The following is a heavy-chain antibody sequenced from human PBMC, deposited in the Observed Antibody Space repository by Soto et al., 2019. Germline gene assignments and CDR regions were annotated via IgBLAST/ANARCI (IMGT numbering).Heavy chain of an antibody. CDR1: GDSISTYY. Sequence: QVQLQESGPGLMKPSETLSLTCDVSGDSISTYYWSWIRQPPGKGLEWIGYVYYSGSTLYNPSLESRVTLSIDMSKKQVSLKLSSVIAADTAVYYCARTRMIESWIDYWGHGTLVTVSP. CDR2: VYYSGST. D-gene: IGHD2-21*01. J-gene: IGHJ4*01. V-gene: IGHV4-59*01. CDR3: ARTRMIESWIDY.